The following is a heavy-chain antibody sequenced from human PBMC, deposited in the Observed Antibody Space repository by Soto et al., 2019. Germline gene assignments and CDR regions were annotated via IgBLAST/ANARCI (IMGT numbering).Heavy chain of an antibody. D-gene: IGHD6-19*01. CDR3: ARGPLTAVDWFDP. V-gene: IGHV1-3*01. CDR2: INAGNGNT. J-gene: IGHJ5*02. Sequence: ASVKVSCKSSGDTFTSYAMHWVRQAPGQRLEWMGWINAGNGNTKYSQKFQGRVTITRDTSASTAYMELSSLRSEDTAVYYCARGPLTAVDWFDPWGQGTLVTVSS. CDR1: GDTFTSYA.